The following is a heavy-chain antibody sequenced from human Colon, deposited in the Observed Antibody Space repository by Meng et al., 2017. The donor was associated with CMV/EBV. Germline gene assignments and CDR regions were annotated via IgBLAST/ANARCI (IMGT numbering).Heavy chain of an antibody. CDR3: ARRKTGYSSSWYYFDY. Sequence: GESLKISCRGSGYTFTSHWIGWVRQMPGKSLEWVGIIYPGDSTTRYSPSFQGQVTISADKSISTACLQWSSLKASDTAMYYCARRKTGYSSSWYYFDYWGQGTLVTVSS. D-gene: IGHD6-13*01. V-gene: IGHV5-51*01. J-gene: IGHJ4*02. CDR1: GYTFTSHW. CDR2: IYPGDSTT.